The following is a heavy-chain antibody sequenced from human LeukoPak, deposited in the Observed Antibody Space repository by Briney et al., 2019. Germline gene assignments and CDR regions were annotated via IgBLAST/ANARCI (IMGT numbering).Heavy chain of an antibody. CDR3: ATYVDQRAFDI. CDR2: IYPGDSDT. Sequence: GESLKISCKGSGYSFPSYWIGWVRQMPRKGLEWMGFIYPGDSDTRYSPSFQGQVTISVDKSISSAYLQWSSLKASDTAMYYCATYVDQRAFDIWGQGTMVAVSS. V-gene: IGHV5-51*01. CDR1: GYSFPSYW. D-gene: IGHD3-10*02. J-gene: IGHJ3*02.